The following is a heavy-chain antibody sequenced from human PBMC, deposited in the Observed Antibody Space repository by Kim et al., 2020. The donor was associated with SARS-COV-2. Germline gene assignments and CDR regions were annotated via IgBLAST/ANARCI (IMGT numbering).Heavy chain of an antibody. CDR1: GFTFSSYS. D-gene: IGHD6-13*01. V-gene: IGHV3-48*02. CDR3: ARGAGYSSSDGFDY. Sequence: GGSLRLSCAASGFTFSSYSMNWVRQAPGKGLEWVSYISSSSSTIYYADSVKGRFSISRDNAKNSLYLQMNSLRDEDTAVYYCARGAGYSSSDGFDYWGQGTLVTVSS. J-gene: IGHJ4*02. CDR2: ISSSSSTI.